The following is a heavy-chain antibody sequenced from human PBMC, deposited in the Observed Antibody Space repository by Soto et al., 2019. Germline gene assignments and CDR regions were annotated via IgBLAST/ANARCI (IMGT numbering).Heavy chain of an antibody. Sequence: GGSLRLSWAAAGVTCRGYGRHWVRQAPGKGQEWVAVISYDGSNKFYADSVKGRFTISRDNSKNTLYLQMNSLRAEDTALYYCAKDVRVATFKASLGYWGQGTLVTVSS. V-gene: IGHV3-30*18. J-gene: IGHJ4*02. CDR1: GVTCRGYG. CDR2: ISYDGSNK. CDR3: AKDVRVATFKASLGY. D-gene: IGHD5-12*01.